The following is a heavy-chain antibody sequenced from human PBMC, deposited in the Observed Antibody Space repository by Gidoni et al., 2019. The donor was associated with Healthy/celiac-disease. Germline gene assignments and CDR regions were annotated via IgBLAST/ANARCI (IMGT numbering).Heavy chain of an antibody. Sequence: QVTLTESGPVLVKPTETLTLTCTVSGFSLSNARMGVSWIRQPPGKALEWLAHIFSNDEKSYSTSLKSRRTISKDTSKSQVVLTMTNMDPVDTATYYWARMGPYCSSTSCYVRYYGMDVWGQGTTVTVSS. CDR3: ARMGPYCSSTSCYVRYYGMDV. J-gene: IGHJ6*02. CDR2: IFSNDEK. D-gene: IGHD2-2*01. CDR1: GFSLSNARMG. V-gene: IGHV2-26*01.